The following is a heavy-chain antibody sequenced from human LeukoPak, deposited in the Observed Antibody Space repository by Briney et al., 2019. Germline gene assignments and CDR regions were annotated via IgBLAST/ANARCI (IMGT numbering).Heavy chain of an antibody. CDR3: RVVVPAAMDFDY. D-gene: IGHD2-2*01. Sequence: GESLKISCKGSGYSFTSYWIGWVRQMPGKGLEWMGIIYPGDSDTRYSPSFQGQVTIPADKSVSTAYLQWSSLKASDTAMYYCRVVVPAAMDFDYWGQGTLVTVSS. J-gene: IGHJ4*02. CDR2: IYPGDSDT. V-gene: IGHV5-51*01. CDR1: GYSFTSYW.